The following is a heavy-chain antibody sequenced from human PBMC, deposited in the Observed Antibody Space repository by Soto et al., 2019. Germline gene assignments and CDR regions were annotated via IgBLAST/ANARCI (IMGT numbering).Heavy chain of an antibody. J-gene: IGHJ2*01. CDR3: ARHQRTFGVVRWYFDL. V-gene: IGHV4-39*01. CDR1: GGSISSSSYY. D-gene: IGHD3-3*01. Sequence: PSETLSLTCTVSGGSISSSSYYWGWIRQPPGKGLEWIGSIYYSGSTYYNTSLKSRVTISVDTSKNQFSLKLSSVTAADTAVYYCARHQRTFGVVRWYFDLWGRGTLVTVSS. CDR2: IYYSGST.